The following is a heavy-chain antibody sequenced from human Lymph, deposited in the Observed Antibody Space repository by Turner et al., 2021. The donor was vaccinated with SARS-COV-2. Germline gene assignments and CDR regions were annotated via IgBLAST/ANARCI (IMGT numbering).Heavy chain of an antibody. CDR1: GFTFNNYA. CDR3: ANLYPTVSWEFPYGMDV. Sequence: EVQLLESGGGLVQPGGSLRLSCAASGFTFNNYAMSWVRQAPGKGLEWVSTISGSGGSTYYADSVKGRFIISRDNSENTLYLQMNSLRAEDTAVYYCANLYPTVSWEFPYGMDVWGQGTTVTVSS. CDR2: ISGSGGST. J-gene: IGHJ6*02. V-gene: IGHV3-23*01. D-gene: IGHD3-16*01.